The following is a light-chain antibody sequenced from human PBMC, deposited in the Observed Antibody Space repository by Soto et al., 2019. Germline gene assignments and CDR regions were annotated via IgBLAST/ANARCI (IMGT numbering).Light chain of an antibody. CDR1: SSDVGGYNY. CDR2: DVS. Sequence: QSALTQPASVSGSPGQSITISCTGTSSDVGGYNYVSWYQQHPDKAPKLMIYDVSNRPSGVSIPFSGSKSGNTASLTISGLQAEDEDYYYCSSYTSSDSEVFGGGTKVTVL. J-gene: IGLJ2*01. V-gene: IGLV2-14*01. CDR3: SSYTSSDSEV.